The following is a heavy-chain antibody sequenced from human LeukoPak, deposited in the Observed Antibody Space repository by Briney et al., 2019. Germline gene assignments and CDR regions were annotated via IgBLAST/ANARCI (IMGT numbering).Heavy chain of an antibody. V-gene: IGHV4-34*01. CDR2: INHSGST. J-gene: IGHJ6*02. CDR1: GGSFSSYY. Sequence: SETLSLTCAVYGGSFSSYYWSWIRQPPGEGLEWIGEINHSGSTNYNPSLKSRVTISVDTSKNQFSLKLSSVTAADTAVYYCARGRSSWYEVGDYYYGMDVWGQGTTATVSS. CDR3: ARGRSSWYEVGDYYYGMDV. D-gene: IGHD6-13*01.